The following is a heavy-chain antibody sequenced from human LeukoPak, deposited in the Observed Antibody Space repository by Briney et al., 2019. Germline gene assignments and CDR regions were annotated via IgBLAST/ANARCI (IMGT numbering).Heavy chain of an antibody. CDR2: IKAKGDGGTT. D-gene: IGHD2/OR15-2a*01. CDR3: TTYNSRDAFDI. Sequence: PGGSLRLSCAASGFTVSESWMSWVRQAPGKGLEWVGRIKAKGDGGTTEHAAPVKGRFSISRDDSKNMLNLQMNSLKTEDTAVYYCTTYNSRDAFDIWGQGTMVTVSS. J-gene: IGHJ3*02. V-gene: IGHV3-15*01. CDR1: GFTVSESW.